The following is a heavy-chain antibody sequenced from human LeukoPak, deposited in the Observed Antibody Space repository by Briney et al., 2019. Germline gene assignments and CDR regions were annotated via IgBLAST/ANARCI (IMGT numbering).Heavy chain of an antibody. CDR1: GVSISGYY. V-gene: IGHV4-59*08. J-gene: IGHJ4*02. CDR2: IYYRGTS. D-gene: IGHD2-15*01. Sequence: PSETLSLTCTVSGVSISGYYWSWIRQPPGQGLEWIGFIYYRGTSKYNPSLMSRVTMSVDTSKNQVSLKLSSVTAADTAVYYCARHYCSGGNCYYFDHWGQRTLVTVSS. CDR3: ARHYCSGGNCYYFDH.